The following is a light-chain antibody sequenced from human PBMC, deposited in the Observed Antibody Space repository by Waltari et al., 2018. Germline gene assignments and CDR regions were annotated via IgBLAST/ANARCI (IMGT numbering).Light chain of an antibody. Sequence: QSALTQPASVPRSPGQSITTSCTGTDRDVGAYNFVSWYRQHPGKAPHRIIYGVSERPPGSSDRFAGSKSDNTASLTISGLQADDEAVYYCSSYTTSNAPGVFGTGTKVTVL. CDR3: SSYTTSNAPGV. V-gene: IGLV2-14*01. J-gene: IGLJ1*01. CDR1: DRDVGAYNF. CDR2: GVS.